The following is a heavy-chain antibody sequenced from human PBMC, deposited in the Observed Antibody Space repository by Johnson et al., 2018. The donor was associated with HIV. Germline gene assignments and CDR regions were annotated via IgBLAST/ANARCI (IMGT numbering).Heavy chain of an antibody. CDR3: ARGGIAAAGSLLGAFDI. CDR2: INWNGGST. CDR1: GFTFDDYG. Sequence: EVQLVESGGGVVRPGGSLRLSCAASGFTFDDYGMSWVRKAPGKGLEWVSGINWNGGSTGYADSVKGRFTISSDNAKKSLYLQMNSLRAEDTALYYCARGGIAAAGSLLGAFDIWGQGTMVTVSS. D-gene: IGHD6-13*01. J-gene: IGHJ3*02. V-gene: IGHV3-20*04.